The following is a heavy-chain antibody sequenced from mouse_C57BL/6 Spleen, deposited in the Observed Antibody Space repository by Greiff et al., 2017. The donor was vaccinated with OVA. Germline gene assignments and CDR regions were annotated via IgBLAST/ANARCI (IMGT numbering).Heavy chain of an antibody. CDR3: AREGLTGRGDYYAMDY. CDR2: ISYDGST. Sequence: EVHLVESGPGLVKPSQSLSLTCSVSGYSITSGYYWNWNQQFPGNKLEWMGYISYDGSTNYNPSFKNRTSITRDTSKNQFSLKLNSVTTEDTATYYGAREGLTGRGDYYAMDYWGQGTSVTVSS. CDR1: GYSITSGYY. V-gene: IGHV3-6*01. J-gene: IGHJ4*01. D-gene: IGHD4-1*01.